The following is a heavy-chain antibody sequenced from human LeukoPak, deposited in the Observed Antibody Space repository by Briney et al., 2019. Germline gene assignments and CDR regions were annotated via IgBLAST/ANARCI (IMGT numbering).Heavy chain of an antibody. CDR1: GFTFTTFP. D-gene: IGHD6-19*01. V-gene: IGHV3-30*04. J-gene: IGHJ4*02. Sequence: GRSLRLSCAASGFTFTTFPMHWVHQPPGKGLEWVAVISYDGTDKYYADSVKGRFTISRDNSKSTLYLQMDSLRAEDTAVYYCASPNSMAGTHYFHYWGQGTLVTVSS. CDR3: ASPNSMAGTHYFHY. CDR2: ISYDGTDK.